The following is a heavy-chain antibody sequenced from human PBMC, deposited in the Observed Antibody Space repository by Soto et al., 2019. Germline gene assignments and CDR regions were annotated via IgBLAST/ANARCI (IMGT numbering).Heavy chain of an antibody. D-gene: IGHD3-3*01. J-gene: IGHJ6*02. V-gene: IGHV4-31*03. Sequence: PSETLSLTCTVSGGSISSGGYYWSWIRQHPGKGLEWIGYIYYSGSTYYNPSLKSRVTISVDTSKNQFSLKLSSVTAADTAVYYFASVVYPYDFWSGYRYGDVWGQGTTVTVSS. CDR3: ASVVYPYDFWSGYRYGDV. CDR2: IYYSGST. CDR1: GGSISSGGYY.